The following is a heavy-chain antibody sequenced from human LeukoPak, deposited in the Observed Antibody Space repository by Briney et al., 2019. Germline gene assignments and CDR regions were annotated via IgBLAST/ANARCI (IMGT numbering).Heavy chain of an antibody. CDR2: IYHSGNS. J-gene: IGHJ4*02. D-gene: IGHD2-2*03. V-gene: IGHV4-38-2*02. CDR3: ARDLRSDYKSWIDD. CDR1: GYSIRSGYY. Sequence: PSETLSLTCTVSGYSIRSGYYWGWIRQPPGKGLEWIGSIYHSGNSYYNPSLKSRVTISVDTSKNQFSLKLSSVTAADTAVYYCARDLRSDYKSWIDDWGQGTPVTVSS.